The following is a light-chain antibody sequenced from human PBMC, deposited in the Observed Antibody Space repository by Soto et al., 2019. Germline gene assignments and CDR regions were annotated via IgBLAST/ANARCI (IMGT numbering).Light chain of an antibody. CDR1: QRVLYSSNNKNY. V-gene: IGKV4-1*01. Sequence: DIVMTQSPDSLAVSLGDRATINCKSSQRVLYSSNNKNYLAWYQQKPGQPPKLLIYRASTRESGVPDRFSGSGSGTDFTLTISRLQAEDVAVYYCQQYYSPPWTLGQGTKVEIK. CDR3: QQYYSPPWT. J-gene: IGKJ1*01. CDR2: RAS.